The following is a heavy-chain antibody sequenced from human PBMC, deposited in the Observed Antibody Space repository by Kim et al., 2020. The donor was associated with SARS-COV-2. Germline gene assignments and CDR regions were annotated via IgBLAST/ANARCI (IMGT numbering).Heavy chain of an antibody. CDR1: GYTFTSYG. V-gene: IGHV1-18*01. CDR3: ARQDHATTTVTTQLGAFDI. CDR2: ISAYNGNT. D-gene: IGHD4-17*01. Sequence: ASVKVSCKASGYTFTSYGISWVRQAPGQGLEWMGWISAYNGNTNYAQKLQGRVTMTTDTSTSTAYMELRSLRSDDTAVYYCARQDHATTTVTTQLGAFDIWGQGTMVTVSS. J-gene: IGHJ3*02.